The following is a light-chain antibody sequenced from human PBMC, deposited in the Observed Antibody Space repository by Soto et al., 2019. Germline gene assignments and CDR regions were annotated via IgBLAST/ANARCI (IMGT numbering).Light chain of an antibody. CDR3: QQYDDLPLT. J-gene: IGKJ4*02. Sequence: ERVMTQSPATLSVCPGERATLSFRASQSVGSNLAWYQQKTGQDPRLLIFGESSRATGVPARFSGSGSGTEFTLTINSLQSEEFAVYVCQQYDDLPLTVGPGTKVEIK. CDR1: QSVGSN. V-gene: IGKV3-15*01. CDR2: GES.